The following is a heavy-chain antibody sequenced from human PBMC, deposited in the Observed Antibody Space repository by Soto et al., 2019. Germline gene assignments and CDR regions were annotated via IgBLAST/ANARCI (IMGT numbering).Heavy chain of an antibody. J-gene: IGHJ4*02. D-gene: IGHD3-22*01. CDR1: GYSFTSYW. Sequence: GASQKISWKGCGYSFTSYWIGWGRQMPGKGLECIGILYPRPPATRSTPSFQGHFTISPHKSLRTAYLQWSSLTASDTAMYYSATREDYYASSGYYLPPPFDYWGQGTLVTVSS. CDR2: LYPRPPAT. V-gene: IGHV5-51*01. CDR3: ATREDYYASSGYYLPPPFDY.